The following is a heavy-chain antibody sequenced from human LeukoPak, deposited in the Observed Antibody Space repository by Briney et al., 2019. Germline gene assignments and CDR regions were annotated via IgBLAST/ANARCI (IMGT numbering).Heavy chain of an antibody. CDR3: ATETIGRHYDY. CDR1: GFTFSSCG. J-gene: IGHJ4*02. D-gene: IGHD1-14*01. Sequence: SGGSRRLSCAASGFTFSSCGFNWVRQAPGKGREWVSSIGPTGTDRYYADSVRGRFTISRDNAKNSMYLQMDSLRDEDTAVYYCATETIGRHYDYWGQGTLLTVSS. V-gene: IGHV3-21*01. CDR2: IGPTGTDR.